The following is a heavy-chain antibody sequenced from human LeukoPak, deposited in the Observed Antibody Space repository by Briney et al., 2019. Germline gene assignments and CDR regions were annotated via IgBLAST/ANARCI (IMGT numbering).Heavy chain of an antibody. V-gene: IGHV3-7*01. Sequence: GGSLRLSCAASGFTFSDSWMTWVRQAPGKGLEWVANILPDGSYEHYVDSVKGRFTISRDNAKNSLYLQMNSLRAEDTAVYYCATYSSLNRREFQYWGQGTLLTVSS. CDR2: ILPDGSYE. CDR3: ATYSSLNRREFQY. CDR1: GFTFSDSW. D-gene: IGHD3-22*01. J-gene: IGHJ1*01.